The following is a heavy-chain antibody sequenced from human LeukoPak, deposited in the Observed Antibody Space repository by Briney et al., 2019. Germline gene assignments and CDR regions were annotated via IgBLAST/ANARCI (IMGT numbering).Heavy chain of an antibody. Sequence: PGGSLRLSCAASGFTFSSYGTHWVRQAPGKGLEWVAVIWYDGSNKYYADSVKGRFTISRDNSKNTLYLQMNSLRAEDTAVYYCARDLLPNMVRGVIITPHYYYYGMDVWGKGTTVTVSS. CDR2: IWYDGSNK. V-gene: IGHV3-33*01. D-gene: IGHD3-10*01. J-gene: IGHJ6*04. CDR3: ARDLLPNMVRGVIITPHYYYYGMDV. CDR1: GFTFSSYG.